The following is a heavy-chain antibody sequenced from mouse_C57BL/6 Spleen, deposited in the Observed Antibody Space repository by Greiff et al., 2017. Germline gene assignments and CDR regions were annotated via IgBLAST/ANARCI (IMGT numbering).Heavy chain of an antibody. CDR1: GFTFSSYA. CDR2: ISSGGDYI. V-gene: IGHV5-9-1*02. D-gene: IGHD3-2*02. J-gene: IGHJ2*01. Sequence: EVQRVESGEGLVKPGGSLKLSCAASGFTFSSYAMSWVRQTPEKRLEWVAYISSGGDYIYYADTVKGRFTISRDNARNTLYLQRSSLKSEDTARYYCTRGDSSGYVPHYFDYWGQGTTLTVSS. CDR3: TRGDSSGYVPHYFDY.